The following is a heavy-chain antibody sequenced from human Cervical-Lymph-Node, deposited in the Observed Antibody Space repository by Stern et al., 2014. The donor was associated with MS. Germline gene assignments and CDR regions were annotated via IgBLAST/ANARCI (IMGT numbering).Heavy chain of an antibody. CDR2: ISSAGDDT. V-gene: IGHV3-23*04. J-gene: IGHJ5*02. Sequence: EVHLVESGGGLVQSGGSLRLSCAASGFTFSNYAMNWVRQAPGKGLEWVSTISSAGDDTYYADSVNGRFIISRDNSKNTLFLQMSSLRADDTAVYYCANHAKPRPRSSGGWTNWFDPWGQGTLVTVSS. D-gene: IGHD6-19*01. CDR1: GFTFSNYA. CDR3: ANHAKPRPRSSGGWTNWFDP.